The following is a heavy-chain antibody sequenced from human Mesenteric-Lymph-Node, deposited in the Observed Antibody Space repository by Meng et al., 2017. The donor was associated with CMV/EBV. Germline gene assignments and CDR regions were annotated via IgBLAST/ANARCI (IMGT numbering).Heavy chain of an antibody. D-gene: IGHD2-2*01. CDR1: GYTFSVYY. V-gene: IGHV1-2*04. J-gene: IGHJ6*02. Sequence: ASVKVSCKASGYTFSVYYMHWVRQAPGQGLEWMGCINPKSGGTNYAQRFQGWVTMTRDTSTSTVYMELSSLRSEDTAVYYCTSTSRKYYYGMDVWGQGTTVTVSS. CDR3: TSTSRKYYYGMDV. CDR2: INPKSGGT.